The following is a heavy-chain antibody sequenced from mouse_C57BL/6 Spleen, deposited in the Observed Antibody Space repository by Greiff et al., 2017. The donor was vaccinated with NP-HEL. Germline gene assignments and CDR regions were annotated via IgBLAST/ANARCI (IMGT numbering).Heavy chain of an antibody. Sequence: QVQLQQSGPELVKPGASVKISCKASGYAFSSSWMNWVKQRPGKGLEWIGRIYPGDGDTNYNGKFKGKATLTADKSSSTAYMQLSSLTSEDSAVYFCARGVDYDFDYWGQGTTLAVSS. J-gene: IGHJ2*01. CDR2: IYPGDGDT. D-gene: IGHD2-4*01. CDR3: ARGVDYDFDY. V-gene: IGHV1-82*01. CDR1: GYAFSSSW.